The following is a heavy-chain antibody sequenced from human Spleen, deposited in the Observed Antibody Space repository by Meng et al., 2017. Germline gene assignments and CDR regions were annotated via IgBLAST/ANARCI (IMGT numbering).Heavy chain of an antibody. CDR1: GGSISSYY. CDR3: ARDWSGSSWSIWFDP. J-gene: IGHJ5*02. D-gene: IGHD6-13*01. Sequence: SETLSLTCTVSGGSISSYYWSWIRQPAGKGLEWIGRIYTSGSTNYNPSLKSRVTMSVDTSKNQFSLKLSSVTAADTAVYYCARDWSGSSWSIWFDPWGQGTLVTVSS. CDR2: IYTSGST. V-gene: IGHV4-4*07.